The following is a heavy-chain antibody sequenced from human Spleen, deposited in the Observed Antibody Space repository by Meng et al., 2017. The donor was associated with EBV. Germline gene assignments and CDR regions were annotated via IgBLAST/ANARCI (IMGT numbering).Heavy chain of an antibody. CDR1: GGSISSSSYY. V-gene: IGHV4-39*07. Sequence: QLQLQESGPGLVKPSETLSLPCTVSGGSISSSSYYWGWIRQPPGKGLEWIGSIYYSGSTYYNPSLKSRVTISVDTSKNQFSLKLSSVTAADTAVYYCARVEMATIGYWGQGTLVTVSS. CDR3: ARVEMATIGY. J-gene: IGHJ4*02. D-gene: IGHD5-24*01. CDR2: IYYSGST.